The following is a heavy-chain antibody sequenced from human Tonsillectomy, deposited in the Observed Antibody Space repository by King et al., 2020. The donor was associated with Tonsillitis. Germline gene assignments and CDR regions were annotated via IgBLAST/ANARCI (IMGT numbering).Heavy chain of an antibody. CDR2: INHSGST. V-gene: IGHV4-34*01. J-gene: IGHJ5*02. Sequence: VQLQQWGAGLLKPSETLSLTCAVYGGSFSGYYWSWIRQPPGKGLEWIGEINHSGSTNYNPSLKSRVTITVDTSKNQFSLKLSSVTAADTAVDYCARDGDWNDGVPWGQGTLVTVSS. D-gene: IGHD1-1*01. CDR3: ARDGDWNDGVP. CDR1: GGSFSGYY.